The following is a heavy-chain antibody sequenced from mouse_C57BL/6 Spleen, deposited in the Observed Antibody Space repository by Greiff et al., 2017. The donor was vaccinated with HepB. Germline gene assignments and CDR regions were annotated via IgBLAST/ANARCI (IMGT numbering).Heavy chain of an antibody. V-gene: IGHV1-53*01. D-gene: IGHD2-3*01. CDR3: ARLLRYDGTLYWYFDV. Sequence: VQLQQPGTELVKPGASVKLSCKASGYTFTSYWMHWVKQRPGQGLEWIGNINPSNGGTNYNEKFKSKATLTVDKSSSTAYMQLSSLTSEDSAVYYCARLLRYDGTLYWYFDVWGTGTPLTVSS. J-gene: IGHJ1*03. CDR2: INPSNGGT. CDR1: GYTFTSYW.